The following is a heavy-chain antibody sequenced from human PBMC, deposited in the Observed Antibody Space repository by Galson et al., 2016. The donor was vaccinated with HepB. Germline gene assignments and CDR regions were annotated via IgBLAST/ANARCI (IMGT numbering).Heavy chain of an antibody. Sequence: ETLSLTCTVSGDSISSYYWSWIRQAPGKGLEWIGHIHNTGNTNYHPSLDSRVTISIDTSRNKFFLTLSSVTAADTAVYFCARDGGVVYDFGMDVWGQGTKVIVSS. CDR1: GDSISSYY. V-gene: IGHV4-59*01. CDR3: ARDGGVVYDFGMDV. CDR2: IHNTGNT. D-gene: IGHD5/OR15-5a*01. J-gene: IGHJ6*02.